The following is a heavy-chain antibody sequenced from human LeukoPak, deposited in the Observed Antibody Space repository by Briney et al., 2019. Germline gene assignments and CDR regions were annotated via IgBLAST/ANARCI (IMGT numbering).Heavy chain of an antibody. V-gene: IGHV1-69*04. CDR3: ARDGGSSSGYYYYMDV. CDR1: GGTFSSYA. J-gene: IGHJ6*03. Sequence: SVKVSCKASGGTFSSYAISWVRQAPGQGLEWMGRIIPILGIANYAQKFQGRVTITADKSTSTAYMELRSLRSDDTAVYYCARDGGSSSGYYYYMDVWGKGTTVTVSS. CDR2: IIPILGIA. D-gene: IGHD6-6*01.